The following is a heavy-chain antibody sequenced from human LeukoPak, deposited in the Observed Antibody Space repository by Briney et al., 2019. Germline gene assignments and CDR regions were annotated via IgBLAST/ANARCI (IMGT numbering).Heavy chain of an antibody. J-gene: IGHJ5*02. V-gene: IGHV4-34*01. Sequence: SETLSLTCAVYGGSFSGYYWSWIRQPPGKGLEWIGEINHSGSTNYNPSLKSRVTISVDTSKNQFSLKLSSVTATDTAVYYCARDGTLWFGELFDPWGQGTLVTVSS. CDR2: INHSGST. CDR1: GGSFSGYY. CDR3: ARDGTLWFGELFDP. D-gene: IGHD3-10*01.